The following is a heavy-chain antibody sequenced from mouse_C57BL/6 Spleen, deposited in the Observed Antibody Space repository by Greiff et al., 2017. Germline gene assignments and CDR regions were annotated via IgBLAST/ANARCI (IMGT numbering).Heavy chain of an antibody. D-gene: IGHD1-1*01. V-gene: IGHV1-81*01. CDR2: IYPRSGNT. CDR3: ARSNYYGSSNPYFDY. Sequence: VQLLQSGAELARPGASVKLSCTASGYTFTSFGISWVKQRTGQGLEWIGEIYPRSGNTYYNEKFKGKATLSADKSSSTAYMELRRLTSEDSAVYFCARSNYYGSSNPYFDYWGQGTTLTVSS. CDR1: GYTFTSFG. J-gene: IGHJ2*01.